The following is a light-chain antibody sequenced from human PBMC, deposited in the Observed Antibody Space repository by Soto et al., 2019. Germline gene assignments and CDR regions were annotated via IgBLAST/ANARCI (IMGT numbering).Light chain of an antibody. CDR2: EVS. CDR1: SGDVGAYNY. CDR3: SSYSSSTTPVL. Sequence: QSALTQPASVSGSPGQSITISCTGTSGDVGAYNYVSWYHQHPGKAPKLMIYEVSNRPSGVSNRFSGSKSGNTASLTISGLQAEDEADYYCSSYSSSTTPVLFGGGTKVTVL. V-gene: IGLV2-14*01. J-gene: IGLJ2*01.